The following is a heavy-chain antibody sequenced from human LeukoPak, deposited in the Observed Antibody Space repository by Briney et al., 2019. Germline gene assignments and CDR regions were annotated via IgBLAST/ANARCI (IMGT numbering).Heavy chain of an antibody. CDR1: GYTFTSYG. V-gene: IGHV1-18*01. Sequence: GTSVKVSCKASGYTFTSYGISWVRQAPGQGLEWMGWISAYNGNTNYAQKLQGRVTMTTDTSTSTAYMELRSLRSDDTAVYYCARDVDYYGSSGYYPSPLDYWGQGTLVTVSS. D-gene: IGHD3-22*01. J-gene: IGHJ4*02. CDR2: ISAYNGNT. CDR3: ARDVDYYGSSGYYPSPLDY.